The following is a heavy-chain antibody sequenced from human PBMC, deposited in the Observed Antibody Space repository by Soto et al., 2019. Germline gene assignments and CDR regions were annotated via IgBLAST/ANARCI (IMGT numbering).Heavy chain of an antibody. D-gene: IGHD6-13*01. V-gene: IGHV3-23*01. CDR1: GFTFSSYA. J-gene: IGHJ4*02. Sequence: EVQLLESGGGLVQPGGSLRLSCAASGFTFSSYAMSWVRQAPGKWLEWVSAISGSGASTYYADSVKGRFTISRDNAKNTLFLQMNSLRAEDTAVYYCAKDSPYSSSWAPFDYWGQGTLVTVSS. CDR2: ISGSGAST. CDR3: AKDSPYSSSWAPFDY.